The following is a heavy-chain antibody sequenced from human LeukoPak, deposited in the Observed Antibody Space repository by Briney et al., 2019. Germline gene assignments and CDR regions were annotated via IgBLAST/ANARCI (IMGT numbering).Heavy chain of an antibody. D-gene: IGHD5-24*01. CDR3: AKDLRDGYNYYYYYYMDV. CDR1: GFTFSSYA. V-gene: IGHV3-23*01. Sequence: GGSLRLSCAASGFTFSSYAMSWGRQAPGKGLEWVSAISGSGGSTYYADSVKGRFTISRDNSKNTLYLQMNSLRAEDTAVYYCAKDLRDGYNYYYYYYMDVWGKGTTVTVSS. J-gene: IGHJ6*03. CDR2: ISGSGGST.